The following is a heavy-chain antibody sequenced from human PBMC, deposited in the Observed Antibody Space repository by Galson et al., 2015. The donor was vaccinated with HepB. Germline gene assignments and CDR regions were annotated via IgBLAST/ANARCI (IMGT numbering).Heavy chain of an antibody. Sequence: SCKASGYTFTGYYIHWVRQVSGQGLEWMGWINPHSGGTNYAQKFQGMVTMTRDTSIITAYLELSSLRSDDTAVYYCASAAWTYTTSCSPDFPWGQGTLVTVSS. CDR2: INPHSGGT. CDR3: ASAAWTYTTSCSPDFP. CDR1: GYTFTGYY. D-gene: IGHD3-16*01. V-gene: IGHV1-2*02. J-gene: IGHJ5*02.